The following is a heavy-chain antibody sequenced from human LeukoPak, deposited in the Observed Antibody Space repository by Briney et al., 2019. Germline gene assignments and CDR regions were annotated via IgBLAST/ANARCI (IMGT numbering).Heavy chain of an antibody. CDR1: GGTFSSYA. CDR3: ARDLHYYDSSGYYRYYYYYGMDV. D-gene: IGHD3-22*01. V-gene: IGHV1-69*13. Sequence: ASVKVSCKASGGTFSSYAISWVRQAPGQGLEWMGGIIPIFGTANYAQKFQGRVTITADESTSTAYMELNSLRAEDTAVYYCARDLHYYDSSGYYRYYYYYGMDVWGQGTTVTVSS. CDR2: IIPIFGTA. J-gene: IGHJ6*02.